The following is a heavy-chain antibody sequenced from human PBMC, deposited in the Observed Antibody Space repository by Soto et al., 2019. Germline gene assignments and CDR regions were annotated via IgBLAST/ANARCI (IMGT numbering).Heavy chain of an antibody. CDR3: ARDVYSSGWISGMDV. J-gene: IGHJ6*02. V-gene: IGHV4-59*01. Sequence: TXETLSLTCTVSGCSMSSYYWSWIRQPPGKGLEWIGYIYYSGSTNYNPSLKSRVTISVDTSKNQFSLKLSSVTAADTAVYYCARDVYSSGWISGMDVWGQGTTVTVSS. CDR2: IYYSGST. D-gene: IGHD6-19*01. CDR1: GCSMSSYY.